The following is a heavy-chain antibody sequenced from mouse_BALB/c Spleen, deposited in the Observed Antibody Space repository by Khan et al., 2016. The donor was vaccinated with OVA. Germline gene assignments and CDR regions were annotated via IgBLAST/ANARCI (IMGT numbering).Heavy chain of an antibody. CDR1: GITFSNYG. J-gene: IGHJ4*01. D-gene: IGHD1-1*01. CDR3: ARCLYGSSYDYYAMDY. CDR2: ISTSGSYT. V-gene: IGHV5-6*01. Sequence: EVELVESGGDLVKPGGSLKLSCAASGITFSNYGMSWVRQTPDKRLEWVAIISTSGSYTYYPDSVKGRFTISREHAKNTLYLQMSSLKSEDTAIYYCARCLYGSSYDYYAMDYWGQGTSVTVSS.